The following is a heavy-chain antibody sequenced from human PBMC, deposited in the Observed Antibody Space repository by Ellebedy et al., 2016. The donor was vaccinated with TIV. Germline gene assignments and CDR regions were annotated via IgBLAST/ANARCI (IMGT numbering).Heavy chain of an antibody. V-gene: IGHV4-59*08. D-gene: IGHD3-10*01. CDR3: ARGGISITMVRGVYDAFDI. CDR1: GGSISSYY. J-gene: IGHJ3*02. Sequence: SETLSLTXAVSGGSISSYYWSWIRQPPGKGLEWIGYIYYSGSTNYNPSLKSRVTISVDTSKNQFSLKLSSVTAADTAVYYCARGGISITMVRGVYDAFDIWGQGTMVTVSS. CDR2: IYYSGST.